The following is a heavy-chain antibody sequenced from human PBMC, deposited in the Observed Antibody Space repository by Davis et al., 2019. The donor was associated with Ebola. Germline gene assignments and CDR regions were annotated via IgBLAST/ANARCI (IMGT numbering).Heavy chain of an antibody. CDR2: INRDGSTT. V-gene: IGHV3-74*01. D-gene: IGHD3-10*01. CDR1: GFIFSKSW. J-gene: IGHJ4*02. CDR3: ARGLGLWGV. Sequence: HTGGSLRLSCAASGFIFSKSWMSWVRQGPGEGLVWVSDINRDGSTTKYADSVKGRFTISRDNAKNTLYLQMNSLRAEDTAVYYCARGLGLWGVWGQGTLVTVSS.